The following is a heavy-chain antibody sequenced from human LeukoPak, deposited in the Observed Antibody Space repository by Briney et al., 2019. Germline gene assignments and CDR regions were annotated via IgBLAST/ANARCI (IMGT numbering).Heavy chain of an antibody. Sequence: GGSLRLSCAASGFTFSSNYMSWVRQAPGKGLEWVSVIYSGGNTYYADSVKGRFTISRDNSKNTLSLQMNSLRAEDTAVYYCARDPYNGSYGDDYYYYMDVWGKGTTVTISS. CDR1: GFTFSSNY. CDR2: IYSGGNT. CDR3: ARDPYNGSYGDDYYYYMDV. V-gene: IGHV3-66*01. J-gene: IGHJ6*03. D-gene: IGHD1-26*01.